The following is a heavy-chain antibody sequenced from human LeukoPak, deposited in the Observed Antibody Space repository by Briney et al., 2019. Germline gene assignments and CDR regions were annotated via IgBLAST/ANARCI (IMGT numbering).Heavy chain of an antibody. V-gene: IGHV3-74*03. CDR2: ISPDGSTT. J-gene: IGHJ4*01. Sequence: PGGSLRLSCAASGFRVSAFWMHWVRQIPGKGLVWVSRISPDGSTTTYADSVTGRFTISRDNVKNTMYLQMNSLRAEDTAVYYCISDSEGRSGGDDWGQGTQVTVSS. CDR1: GFRVSAFW. CDR3: ISDSEGRSGGDD. D-gene: IGHD1-26*01.